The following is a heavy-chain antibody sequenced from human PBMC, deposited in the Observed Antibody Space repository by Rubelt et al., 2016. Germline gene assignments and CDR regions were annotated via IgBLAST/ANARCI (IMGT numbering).Heavy chain of an antibody. J-gene: IGHJ4*02. Sequence: SSYVLHWVRQAPGKGLEWVAVISSNGNIKYYADSVNGRFTISRDNSKNTLFLHMNSLRAEDTAVYYCARDGDASVDLDHWGQGTLVTVSS. CDR2: ISSNGNIK. CDR3: ARDGDASVDLDH. CDR1: SSYV. V-gene: IGHV3-30*04. D-gene: IGHD5-24*01.